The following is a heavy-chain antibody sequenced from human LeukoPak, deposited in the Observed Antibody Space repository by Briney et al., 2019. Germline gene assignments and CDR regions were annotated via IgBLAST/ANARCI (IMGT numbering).Heavy chain of an antibody. D-gene: IGHD2-21*02. J-gene: IGHJ1*01. CDR3: VWVVPLNPTYCGGDCYIQH. CDR1: GGTFSSYA. V-gene: IGHV1-69*05. CDR2: IIPIFGTA. Sequence: ASVKVSCKASGGTFSSYAISWVRQAPGQGLEWMGRIIPIFGTANYAQKFQGRVTITTDESTSTAYMELSSLRSEDTAVYYCVWVVPLNPTYCGGDCYIQHWGQGTLVTVSS.